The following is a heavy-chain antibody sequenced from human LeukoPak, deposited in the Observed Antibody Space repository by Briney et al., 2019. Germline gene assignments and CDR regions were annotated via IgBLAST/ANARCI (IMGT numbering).Heavy chain of an antibody. CDR1: GFTFSSYW. CDR2: INSDGSST. V-gene: IGHV3-74*01. D-gene: IGHD6-13*01. CDR3: ARVPLYSSSWNLGY. Sequence: GGCLRLSCAASGFTFSSYWMHWVRQAPGKGLVWVSRINSDGSSTSYADSVKGRFTISRDNAKNTLYLQMNSLRAEDTAVYYCARVPLYSSSWNLGYWGQGTLVTVSS. J-gene: IGHJ4*02.